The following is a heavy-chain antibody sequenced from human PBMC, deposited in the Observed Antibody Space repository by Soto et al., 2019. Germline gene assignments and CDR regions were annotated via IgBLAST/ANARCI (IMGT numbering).Heavy chain of an antibody. V-gene: IGHV5-10-1*01. CDR3: ARGSIVGATLVGPYYYGMDV. Sequence: PGESLKISCKASGYSFTSYWISWVRQMPGKGLEWMGRIDPSDSYTNYSPSFQGHVTISADKSISTAYLQWSSLKASDTAMYYCARGSIVGATLVGPYYYGMDVWGQGTTVTVSS. J-gene: IGHJ6*02. D-gene: IGHD1-26*01. CDR1: GYSFTSYW. CDR2: IDPSDSYT.